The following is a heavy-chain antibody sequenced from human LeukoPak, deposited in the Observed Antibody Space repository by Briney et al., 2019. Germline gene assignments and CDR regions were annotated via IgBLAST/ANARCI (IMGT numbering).Heavy chain of an antibody. CDR2: IYHSGST. CDR1: GYSISSGYY. CDR3: ARYCSSTSCYRGTVDY. Sequence: TPSETLSLTCAVSGYSISSGYYWGWIRQPPGKGLEWIGSIYHSGSTYYNPSLKSRVTISVDTSKNQFSLKLSSVTAADTAVYYCARYCSSTSCYRGTVDYWGQGTLVTVSS. J-gene: IGHJ4*02. D-gene: IGHD2-2*02. V-gene: IGHV4-38-2*01.